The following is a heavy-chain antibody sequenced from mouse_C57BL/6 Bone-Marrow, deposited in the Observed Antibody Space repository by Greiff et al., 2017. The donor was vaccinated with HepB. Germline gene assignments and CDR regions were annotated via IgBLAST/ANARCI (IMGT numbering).Heavy chain of an antibody. CDR2: IWGVGST. J-gene: IGHJ4*01. CDR3: ARRYYGSSYVADYAMDY. V-gene: IGHV2-6*01. Sequence: VQRVESGPGLVAPSQSLSITCTVSGFSLTSYGVDWVRQSPGKGLEWLGVIWGVGSTNYNSALKSRLSISKDNSKSQVFLKMNSLQTDDTAMYYCARRYYGSSYVADYAMDYWGQGTSVTVSS. CDR1: GFSLTSYG. D-gene: IGHD1-1*01.